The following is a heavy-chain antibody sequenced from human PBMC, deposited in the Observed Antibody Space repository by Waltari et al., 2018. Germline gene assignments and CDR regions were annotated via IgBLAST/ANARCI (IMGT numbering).Heavy chain of an antibody. CDR3: ATYIGASVGTAAFDV. V-gene: IGHV4-39*01. Sequence: QLQRQASGPRLVRPSETLSLICRVSGVSITSNRDYWAWIRQSPGQGLEWIGTVSYSGTTYISPSLKSRVSVSRDTSKNQVSLILGSVTAADMAVYYCATYIGASVGTAAFDVWGQGTMVTVSS. D-gene: IGHD5-12*01. CDR1: GVSITSNRDY. CDR2: VSYSGTT. J-gene: IGHJ3*01.